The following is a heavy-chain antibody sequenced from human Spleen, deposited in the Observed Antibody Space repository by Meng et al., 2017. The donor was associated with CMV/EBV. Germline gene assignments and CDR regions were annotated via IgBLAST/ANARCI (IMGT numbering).Heavy chain of an antibody. D-gene: IGHD3-16*01. CDR2: INPNSGGT. CDR1: GYTFTGYY. CDR3: TRDHDWGADY. J-gene: IGHJ4*02. Sequence: ASVKVSCKASGYTFTGYYIHWVRQAPGQGLEWMGWINPNSGGTNYAQKFQGRVTMTRDTSISTAYMELSRLTSDDTAVYYCTRDHDWGADYWGQGTLVTVSS. V-gene: IGHV1-2*02.